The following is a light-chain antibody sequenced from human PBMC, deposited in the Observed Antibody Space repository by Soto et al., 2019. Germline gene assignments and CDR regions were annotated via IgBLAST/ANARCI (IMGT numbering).Light chain of an antibody. CDR2: DAS. CDR3: QQRSNWPST. J-gene: IGKJ3*01. CDR1: QSVSSY. V-gene: IGKV3-11*01. Sequence: DIVMTQSPATLSVSPGERATLSCRASQSVSSYLAWYQQKPGQAPRLLIYDASNRATGIPARFSGSGSGTDFTLTISSLEPEDFAVYYCQQRSNWPSTFGPGTKVDI.